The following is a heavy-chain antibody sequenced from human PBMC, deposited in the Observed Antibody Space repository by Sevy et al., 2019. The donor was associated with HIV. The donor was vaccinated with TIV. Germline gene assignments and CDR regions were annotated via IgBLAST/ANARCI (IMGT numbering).Heavy chain of an antibody. Sequence: SETLSLTCTVSGGPISNPDYNWSWIRQSPGKGLEWLGYIYYSGNTYYSPSLRSPISISIDTSKNQFSLTLMSVTAADTAVYFCARVTGSFGWLDPRGQGALVTVSS. CDR3: ARVTGSFGWLDP. D-gene: IGHD3-9*01. CDR2: IYYSGNT. V-gene: IGHV4-30-4*01. CDR1: GGPISNPDYN. J-gene: IGHJ5*02.